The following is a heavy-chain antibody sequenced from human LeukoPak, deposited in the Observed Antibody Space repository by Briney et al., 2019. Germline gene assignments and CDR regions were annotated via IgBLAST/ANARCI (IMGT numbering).Heavy chain of an antibody. Sequence: GGSLRLSCAASGFTFSSYSMNWVRQAPGKGLEWVSSISSSSSYIYYADSVKGRFTISRDNAKNSLYLQMNSLRAEDTAVYYCARDSHGYNYYYYYYYMDVWGKGTTVTVSS. D-gene: IGHD5-24*01. J-gene: IGHJ6*03. CDR3: ARDSHGYNYYYYYYYMDV. CDR1: GFTFSSYS. CDR2: ISSSSSYI. V-gene: IGHV3-21*01.